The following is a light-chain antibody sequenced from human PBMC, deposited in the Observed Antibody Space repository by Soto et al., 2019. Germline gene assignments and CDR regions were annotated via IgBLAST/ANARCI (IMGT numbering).Light chain of an antibody. Sequence: DIQMTQYPASLSASVGDRVTITCRASQSISSYLNLYQQKPGKAPKLLIYAASSLQSGVPSRFSGSGSGTDFTLTISSLQPEDFATYYCQQSYSTPPTFGQGTKVDIK. CDR1: QSISSY. V-gene: IGKV1-39*01. CDR3: QQSYSTPPT. CDR2: AAS. J-gene: IGKJ2*01.